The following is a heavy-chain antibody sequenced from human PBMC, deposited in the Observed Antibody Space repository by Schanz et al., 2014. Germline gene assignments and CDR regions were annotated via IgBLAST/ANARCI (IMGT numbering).Heavy chain of an antibody. J-gene: IGHJ4*02. CDR1: GFTFRSYA. CDR3: AKDGVPSTWVCFGGYCYSGGADY. V-gene: IGHV3-23*01. CDR2: ISGSGDHT. Sequence: EVQLLESGGGLIQPGGSLRLSCAASGFTFRSYAMSWVRQAPGKGLEWVSVISGSGDHTHYADSVKGRFTISRDTSGNTLYLQMTSLTAEDTAVYYCAKDGVPSTWVCFGGYCYSGGADYWGQGTLVTVSS. D-gene: IGHD2-21*02.